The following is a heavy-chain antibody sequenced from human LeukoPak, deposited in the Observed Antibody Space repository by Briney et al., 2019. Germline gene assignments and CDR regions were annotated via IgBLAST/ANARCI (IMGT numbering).Heavy chain of an antibody. D-gene: IGHD4-11*01. J-gene: IGHJ3*02. CDR1: GGSISSGDYY. CDR3: ARVAPVKDAFDI. V-gene: IGHV4-30-4*08. Sequence: PSETLSLTCTVFGGSISSGDYYWSWIRQPPGKGLEWIGYIYYSGSTYYNPSLKSRVTISVDTSKNQFSLKLSSVTSADTTVYYCARVAPVKDAFDIWGQGTMVTVSS. CDR2: IYYSGST.